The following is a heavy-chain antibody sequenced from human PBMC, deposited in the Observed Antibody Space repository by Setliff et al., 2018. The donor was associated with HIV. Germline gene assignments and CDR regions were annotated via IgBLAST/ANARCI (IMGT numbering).Heavy chain of an antibody. CDR1: GYSFTNYW. CDR2: IYPGDSDT. D-gene: IGHD1-20*01. Sequence: GESLKISCKGSGYSFTNYWIAWVRQMPGKGLEWMGIIYPGDSDTRYSPSFQGQVTMSADKSISTAYLQWSSLKASDTAMYYCARAMRYTTDRFFFQYWGQGTPVTVSS. CDR3: ARAMRYTTDRFFFQY. J-gene: IGHJ4*02. V-gene: IGHV5-51*01.